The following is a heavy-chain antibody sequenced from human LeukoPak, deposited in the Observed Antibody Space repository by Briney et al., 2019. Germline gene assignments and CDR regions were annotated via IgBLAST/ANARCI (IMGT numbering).Heavy chain of an antibody. CDR2: ISGSDYST. D-gene: IGHD1-7*01. CDR3: AKVSWNSGRVFDY. CDR1: GFTFSSYA. J-gene: IGHJ4*02. V-gene: IGHV3-23*01. Sequence: PGGSLRLSCAASGFTFSSYAMSWVRQAPGKGLEWVSTISGSDYSTYYADSVKGRFTISRDNSKNTLYLQMNSLRAEDTAVYYCAKVSWNSGRVFDYWGQGTLVTVSS.